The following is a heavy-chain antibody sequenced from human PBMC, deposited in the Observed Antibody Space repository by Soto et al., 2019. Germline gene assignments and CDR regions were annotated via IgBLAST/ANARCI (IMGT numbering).Heavy chain of an antibody. CDR2: INHSGST. CDR3: AMRGYDFWSGYFWANDAFDI. Sequence: PSETLSLTCAVYGGSFSGYYWSWIRQPPGKGPEWIGEINHSGSTNYNPSLKSRVTISVDTSKNQLSLKLSSVTAADTAVYYCAMRGYDFWSGYFWANDAFDIWGQGTMVTVSS. J-gene: IGHJ3*02. V-gene: IGHV4-34*01. D-gene: IGHD3-3*01. CDR1: GGSFSGYY.